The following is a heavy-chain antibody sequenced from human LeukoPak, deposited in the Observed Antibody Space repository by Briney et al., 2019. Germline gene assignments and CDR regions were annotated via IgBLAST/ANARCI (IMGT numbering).Heavy chain of an antibody. V-gene: IGHV1-18*01. CDR2: ISAYNGNT. D-gene: IGHD6-13*01. CDR1: GYTFTSYG. Sequence: GASVKVSCKASGYTFTSYGICWVRQAPGQGLEWMGWISAYNGNTNYAQKLQGRVTMTTDTSTSTAYMELRSLRSDDKAVYYCARDLPIIAAAHLDYWGQGTLVTVSS. J-gene: IGHJ4*02. CDR3: ARDLPIIAAAHLDY.